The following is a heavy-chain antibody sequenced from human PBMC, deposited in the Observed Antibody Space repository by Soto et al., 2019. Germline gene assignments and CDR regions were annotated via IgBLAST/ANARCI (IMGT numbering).Heavy chain of an antibody. CDR1: GGSFGDDY. CDR2: INHSGNT. CDR3: ATDRGNY. J-gene: IGHJ4*02. Sequence: PSETLSLTCAVYGGSFGDDYWSWIRQPPGKGLEWLGEINHSGNTNYNPSLKSRVTISVDTSRNHFSLKVNSVTAADTAVYYCATDRGNYWGQGTQVNVSS. V-gene: IGHV4-34*01.